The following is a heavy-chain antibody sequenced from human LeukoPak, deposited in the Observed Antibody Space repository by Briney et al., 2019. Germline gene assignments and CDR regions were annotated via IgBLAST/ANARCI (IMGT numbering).Heavy chain of an antibody. D-gene: IGHD6-13*01. V-gene: IGHV3-20*04. Sequence: GGSLRLSCAASGFTFDDYGMSWVRQAPGKGLEWVSGINWNGGSTGYADSVKGRFTISRDNAKNSLYLQMNSLRAEDTAVYYCARVLAGYSSSWYPGYWGQGTLVTVSS. CDR1: GFTFDDYG. J-gene: IGHJ4*02. CDR3: ARVLAGYSSSWYPGY. CDR2: INWNGGST.